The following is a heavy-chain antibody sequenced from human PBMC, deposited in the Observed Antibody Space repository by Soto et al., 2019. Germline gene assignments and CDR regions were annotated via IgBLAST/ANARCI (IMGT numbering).Heavy chain of an antibody. J-gene: IGHJ4*02. V-gene: IGHV4-4*07. CDR1: GGSINTFY. CDR3: AREGSYSAYNFAHGIQLWSFDF. D-gene: IGHD5-12*01. CDR2: IFSSGST. Sequence: SETLSLTRTVSGGSINTFYWSWVRQPAGKGLEWIGRIFSSGSTSFNPSLESRVAMSVDTSKNHFSLNLSSVTAADMAVYYCAREGSYSAYNFAHGIQLWSFDFWGQGALVTVSS.